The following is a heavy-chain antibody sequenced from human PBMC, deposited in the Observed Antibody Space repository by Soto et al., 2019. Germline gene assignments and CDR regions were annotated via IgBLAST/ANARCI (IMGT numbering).Heavy chain of an antibody. CDR3: ARDRYLYYYDSKNFDY. V-gene: IGHV3-7*03. CDR2: IKQDGSEK. CDR1: GFSFSSYW. Sequence: GGSLRLSCAASGFSFSSYWMSWVRQAPGKGLEWVANIKQDGSEKYYVDSVKGRFTISRDNAKNSLYLQMNSLRAEDTAVYYCARDRYLYYYDSKNFDYWGQGTLVTVSS. J-gene: IGHJ4*02. D-gene: IGHD3-22*01.